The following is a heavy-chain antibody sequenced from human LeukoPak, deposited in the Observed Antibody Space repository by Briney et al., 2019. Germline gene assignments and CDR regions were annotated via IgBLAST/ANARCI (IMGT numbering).Heavy chain of an antibody. D-gene: IGHD3-3*01. CDR2: IKSKTDGGTT. CDR3: TTEHDFWSGYLGPVDY. CDR1: GFTFSNAW. V-gene: IGHV3-15*01. Sequence: PGGSLRLSCAASGFTFSNAWMSWVRQAPGKGLKWVGRIKSKTDGGTTDYAAPVKGRFTISRDDSKNTLYLQMNSLKTEDTAVYYCTTEHDFWSGYLGPVDYWGQGTLVTVSS. J-gene: IGHJ4*02.